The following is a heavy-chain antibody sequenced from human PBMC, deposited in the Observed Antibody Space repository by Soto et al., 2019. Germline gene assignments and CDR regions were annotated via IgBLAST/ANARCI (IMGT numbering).Heavy chain of an antibody. J-gene: IGHJ4*02. CDR2: ISGSGGST. V-gene: IGHV3-23*01. Sequence: EVQLLESGGGLVQPGGSLRLSCAASGFTFSSYAMSWVRQAPGKGLEWVSAISGSGGSTYYADSVKGRFTISRDNSKNTLYLQMNSLRAEDTAAYYCATYYRGMGYYFDYWGQGTLVTVSS. D-gene: IGHD1-26*01. CDR1: GFTFSSYA. CDR3: ATYYRGMGYYFDY.